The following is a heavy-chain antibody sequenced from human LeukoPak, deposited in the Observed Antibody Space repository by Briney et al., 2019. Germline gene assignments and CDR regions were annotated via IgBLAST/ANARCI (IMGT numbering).Heavy chain of an antibody. Sequence: PSETLSLTCTVSGVSINNYYWTWIRQPAGKGLEWIGRIYTSGTTNYNPPLKSRVTMSVDTSKNQFSLKLSSVTAADTAVYYCAREYPNDIVGASFDSWGQGTLVTVSS. J-gene: IGHJ4*02. CDR1: GVSINNYY. CDR3: AREYPNDIVGASFDS. V-gene: IGHV4-4*07. D-gene: IGHD1-26*01. CDR2: IYTSGTT.